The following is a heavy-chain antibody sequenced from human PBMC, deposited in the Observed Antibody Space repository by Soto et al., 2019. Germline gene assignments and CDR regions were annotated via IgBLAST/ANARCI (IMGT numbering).Heavy chain of an antibody. CDR3: AKDPIAVAGANTGDYYGMDV. Sequence: EVQLVESGGVVVQPGGSLRLSCAASGFTFDDYTMHWVRQAPGKGLEWVSLISWDGGSTYYADSVKRRFTISRDNSKNSLYLQMNSLRTEDTALYYCAKDPIAVAGANTGDYYGMDVWGQGTTVTVSS. V-gene: IGHV3-43*01. CDR1: GFTFDDYT. D-gene: IGHD6-19*01. CDR2: ISWDGGST. J-gene: IGHJ6*02.